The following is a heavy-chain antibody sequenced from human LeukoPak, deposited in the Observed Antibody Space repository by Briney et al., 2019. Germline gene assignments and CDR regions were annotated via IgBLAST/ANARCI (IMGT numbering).Heavy chain of an antibody. D-gene: IGHD6-6*01. Sequence: SSETLSLTCTVSADLHNSGGHHWPWIRQFPGKGLVSIVFSLRSGTSHHNPSHKHRVAISVDTSRKQFALKLSFVTAADTAMYYCARGVKRFGGFYFDYWGQGIQVIVSS. CDR1: ADLHNSGGHH. CDR2: SLRSGTS. J-gene: IGHJ4*02. CDR3: ARGVKRFGGFYFDY. V-gene: IGHV4-31*03.